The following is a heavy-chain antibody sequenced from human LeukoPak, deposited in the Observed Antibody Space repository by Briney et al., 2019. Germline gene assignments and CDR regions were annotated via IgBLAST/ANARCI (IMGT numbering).Heavy chain of an antibody. D-gene: IGHD5-18*01. V-gene: IGHV4-4*02. J-gene: IGHJ4*02. CDR1: GGSISSSYW. CDR2: IYHSGST. Sequence: SGTLSLTCAVSGGSISSSYWWSWVRQPPGKGLGWIGEIYHSGSTNYNPSLKSRVTISVDNSKNQFSLQLSSVTAADTAVYYCARDSGYSYGYSLDYWGQGNLVTVSS. CDR3: ARDSGYSYGYSLDY.